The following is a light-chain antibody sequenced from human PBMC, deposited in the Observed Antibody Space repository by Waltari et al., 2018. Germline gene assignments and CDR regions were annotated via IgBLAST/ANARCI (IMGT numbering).Light chain of an antibody. V-gene: IGKV1-33*01. Sequence: DIQMTQSPSSLSASVGDRVTITCQASQDITNYLNWYQQKPGKAPKVVIYDASNLETGVPSSFSGTGSETDFTLTISSLQTEDIGTYYCQQFDSLPWTFGQGTKVEIK. CDR3: QQFDSLPWT. J-gene: IGKJ1*01. CDR2: DAS. CDR1: QDITNY.